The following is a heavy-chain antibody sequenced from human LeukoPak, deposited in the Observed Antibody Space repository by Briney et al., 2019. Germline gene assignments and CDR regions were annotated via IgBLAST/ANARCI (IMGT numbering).Heavy chain of an antibody. CDR3: ARQAYDTGYDAFDI. V-gene: IGHV4-4*09. Sequence: SETLSLTCSVSGDSISKYYWSWIRQPPGKGLEWIGYIYTSGGTNYNPSLKSRVIISVDTSKNQLSLKLISVTAADTAVYYCARQAYDTGYDAFDIWGQGTMVTVSS. CDR2: IYTSGGT. D-gene: IGHD3-22*01. CDR1: GDSISKYY. J-gene: IGHJ3*02.